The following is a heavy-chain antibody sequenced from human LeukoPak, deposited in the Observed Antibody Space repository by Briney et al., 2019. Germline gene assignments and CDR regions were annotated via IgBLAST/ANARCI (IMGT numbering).Heavy chain of an antibody. CDR3: AKDLDDILTGDAFDI. Sequence: GGSLRLSCAASGFTFSSYGMHWVRQAPGKGLEWVAVISYDGSNKYYADSEKGRFTISRDNSKNTLYLQMNSLRAEDTAVYYCAKDLDDILTGDAFDIWGQGTMVTVSS. CDR2: ISYDGSNK. CDR1: GFTFSSYG. J-gene: IGHJ3*02. D-gene: IGHD3-9*01. V-gene: IGHV3-30*18.